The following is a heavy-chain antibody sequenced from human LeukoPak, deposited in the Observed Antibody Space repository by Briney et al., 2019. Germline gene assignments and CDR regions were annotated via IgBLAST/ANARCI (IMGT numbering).Heavy chain of an antibody. D-gene: IGHD2-15*01. V-gene: IGHV3-30*03. CDR2: ISYDGSNK. CDR1: GFTFSSYG. J-gene: IGHJ5*02. CDR3: ARDAGGGNNWFDP. Sequence: PGGSLRLSCAASGFTFSSYGMHWVRQAPGKGLEWVAVISYDGSNKYYADSVKGRFTISRDNSKNTLYLQMNSLRAEDTAVYYCARDAGGGNNWFDPWGQGTLVAVSS.